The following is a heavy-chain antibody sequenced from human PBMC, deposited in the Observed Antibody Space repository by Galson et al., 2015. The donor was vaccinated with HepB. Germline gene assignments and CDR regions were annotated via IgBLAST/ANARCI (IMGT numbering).Heavy chain of an antibody. V-gene: IGHV3-9*01. J-gene: IGHJ6*03. Sequence: SLRLSCAASGFTFDDYAMHWVRQAPGKGLEWVSGISWNSGSIGYADSVKGRFTISRDNAKNSLYLQMNSLRAEDTALYYCAKDMVPAAIVLSGYYMDVWGKGTTVTVSS. CDR2: ISWNSGSI. CDR3: AKDMVPAAIVLSGYYMDV. CDR1: GFTFDDYA. D-gene: IGHD2-2*01.